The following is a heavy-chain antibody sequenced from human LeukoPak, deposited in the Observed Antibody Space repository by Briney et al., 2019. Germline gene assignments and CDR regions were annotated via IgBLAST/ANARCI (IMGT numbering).Heavy chain of an antibody. CDR2: ISGSGGST. D-gene: IGHD2-21*02. CDR1: GFTFSSYA. V-gene: IGHV3-23*01. CDR3: AKHPRGSVVTAIRSDY. J-gene: IGHJ4*02. Sequence: GGSLRLSCAASGFTFSSYAMSWVRQAPGKGLEWVSAISGSGGSTYYADSVKGRFTISRDNSKNTLYLQMNSLRAEDTAVYYCAKHPRGSVVTAIRSDYWGQGTLVTVSS.